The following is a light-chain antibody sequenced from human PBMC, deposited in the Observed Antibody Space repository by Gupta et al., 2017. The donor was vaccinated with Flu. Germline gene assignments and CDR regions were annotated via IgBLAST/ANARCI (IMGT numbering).Light chain of an antibody. CDR2: EVS. J-gene: IGLJ3*02. CDR3: FSYAGSDTWV. V-gene: IGLV2-11*02. Sequence: LVIMCCTGTSSDGGGYNFVPWYKPHQDKDPRLMIYEVSKRPAGVPARFSGSEAGNTASITVSGLQAEDDADYYCFSYAGSDTWVFGGGTKLTVL. CDR1: SSDGGGYNF.